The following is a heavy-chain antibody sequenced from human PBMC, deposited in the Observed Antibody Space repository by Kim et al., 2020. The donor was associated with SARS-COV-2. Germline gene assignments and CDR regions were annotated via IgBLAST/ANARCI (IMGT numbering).Heavy chain of an antibody. CDR1: GFTFSSYW. J-gene: IGHJ6*02. D-gene: IGHD3-10*01. Sequence: GGSLRLSCAASGFTFSSYWMHWVRQAPGKGLVWVSRINSDGSSTSYADSVKGRFTISRDNAKNTLYLQMNSLRAEDTAVYYCARARLWFGEFSYGMDVWGQGTTVTVSS. CDR3: ARARLWFGEFSYGMDV. V-gene: IGHV3-74*01. CDR2: INSDGSST.